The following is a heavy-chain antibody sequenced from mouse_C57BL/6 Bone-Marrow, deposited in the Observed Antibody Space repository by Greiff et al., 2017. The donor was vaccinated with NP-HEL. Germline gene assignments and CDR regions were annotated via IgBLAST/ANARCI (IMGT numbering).Heavy chain of an antibody. CDR2: IDPSDSYT. J-gene: IGHJ1*03. CDR3: ARRGYYGSSYPWYFDV. V-gene: IGHV1-50*01. D-gene: IGHD1-1*01. Sequence: VQLQQPGAELVKPGASVKLSCKASGYTFTSYWMQWVNQRPGQGLEWIGEIDPSDSYTTYNQQFKGKATLTVDTSCSTAYMQLSSLTSEDSAVYDCARRGYYGSSYPWYFDVWGTGTTVTVSS. CDR1: GYTFTSYW.